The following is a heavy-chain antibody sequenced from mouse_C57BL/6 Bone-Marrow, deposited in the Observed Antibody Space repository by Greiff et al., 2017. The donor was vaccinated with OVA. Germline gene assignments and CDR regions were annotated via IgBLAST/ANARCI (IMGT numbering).Heavy chain of an antibody. V-gene: IGHV1-72*01. D-gene: IGHD1-1*01. CDR3: ARFYYSGEALDV. Sequence: QVQLQQPGAELVKPGASVKLSCKASGYTFTSYWMHWVKQRPGRGLEWIGRIDPNSGGTKYNEKFKSKATLTVDKPSSTAYMHFRSLTSEDSAVYYCARFYYSGEALDVWGKGPSVTVSS. CDR1: GYTFTSYW. CDR2: IDPNSGGT. J-gene: IGHJ4*01.